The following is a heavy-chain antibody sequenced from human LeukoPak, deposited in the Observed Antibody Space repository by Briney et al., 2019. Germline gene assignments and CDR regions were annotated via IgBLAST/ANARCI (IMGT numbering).Heavy chain of an antibody. J-gene: IGHJ4*02. V-gene: IGHV4-59*08. Sequence: AETLRFPVTVSGGSFIGLYSTWIRQPPGQGLEWIGYIYYSGSTNYTPSLKSRVTIAVDTSKNHFSPNLSSVTAADTAVYYCARQGAYGYTIDYWGQGTLVTVSS. CDR2: IYYSGST. CDR1: GGSFIGLY. CDR3: ARQGAYGYTIDY. D-gene: IGHD5-12*01.